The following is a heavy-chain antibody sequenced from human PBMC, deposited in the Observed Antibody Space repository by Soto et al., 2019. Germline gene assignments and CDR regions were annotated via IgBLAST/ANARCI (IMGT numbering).Heavy chain of an antibody. V-gene: IGHV4-4*02. Sequence: SETLPLTCVVSGNSISTTNWWSWVRQSPGKGLGWIGEIYHSGSTNYNPSLKSRVTISVDKSKNQFSLKLSSVTAADTAVYYCARDVGYHYDGSPSGQFDFWGQGALVTVSS. CDR3: ARDVGYHYDGSPSGQFDF. CDR2: IYHSGST. CDR1: GNSISTTNW. D-gene: IGHD3-22*01. J-gene: IGHJ4*02.